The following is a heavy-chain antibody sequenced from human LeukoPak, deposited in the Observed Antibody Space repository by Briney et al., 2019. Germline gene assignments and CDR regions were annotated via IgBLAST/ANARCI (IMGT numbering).Heavy chain of an antibody. J-gene: IGHJ5*02. V-gene: IGHV3-23*01. CDR3: PKDRPPPMTTVTTGHCFDP. Sequence: PGGSLRLSCAASGFTFRSYWMRWVRQAPGKGLEWVSAISGSGGSTYYADSVKGRFTISRDNSKNTLYLQMNSLRTEDTAVYYCPKDRPPPMTTVTTGHCFDPWGQGTRVPVS. D-gene: IGHD4-11*01. CDR1: GFTFRSYW. CDR2: ISGSGGST.